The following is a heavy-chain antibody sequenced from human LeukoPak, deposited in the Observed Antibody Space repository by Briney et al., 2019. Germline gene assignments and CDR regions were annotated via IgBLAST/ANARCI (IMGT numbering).Heavy chain of an antibody. CDR2: INWNGGST. CDR3: ARDGAGGELIHFDY. J-gene: IGHJ4*02. CDR1: GFTFDDYG. Sequence: PGGSLRLSCAASGFTFDDYGMSWVRQAPGKGLEWVSGINWNGGSTGYADSVKGRFTISRDNAKNSLYLQMSSLRAEDTALYYCARDGAGGELIHFDYWGQGTLVTVSS. D-gene: IGHD3-10*01. V-gene: IGHV3-20*04.